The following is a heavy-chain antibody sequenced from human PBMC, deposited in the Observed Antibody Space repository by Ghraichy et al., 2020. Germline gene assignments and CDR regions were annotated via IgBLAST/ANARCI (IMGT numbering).Heavy chain of an antibody. CDR2: INSDGSST. CDR1: GFTFSSYW. J-gene: IGHJ6*02. CDR3: ATMEVVPAAMQVYYYYGMDV. Sequence: GGFLRLSCAASGFTFSSYWMHWVRQAPGKGLVWVSRINSDGSSTSYADSVKGRFTISRDNAKNTLYLQMNSLRAEDTAVYYCATMEVVPAAMQVYYYYGMDVWGQGTTVTVSS. D-gene: IGHD2-2*01. V-gene: IGHV3-74*01.